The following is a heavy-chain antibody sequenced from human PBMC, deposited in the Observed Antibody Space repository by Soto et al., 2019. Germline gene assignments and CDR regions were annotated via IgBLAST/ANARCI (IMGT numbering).Heavy chain of an antibody. CDR1: GLTFSTYA. V-gene: IGHV3-23*01. CDR3: AKETSPNTYYTFDF. CDR2: ISEDGIYT. Sequence: PGGSLRLSCTASGLTFSTYAMSWVRQAPGEGLEWVSSISEDGIYTDYADSVKGRFTISRDNSKNTLYVQMTSLRAEDTAVYYCAKETSPNTYYTFDFWGQGTMVTVSS. J-gene: IGHJ3*01. D-gene: IGHD1-26*01.